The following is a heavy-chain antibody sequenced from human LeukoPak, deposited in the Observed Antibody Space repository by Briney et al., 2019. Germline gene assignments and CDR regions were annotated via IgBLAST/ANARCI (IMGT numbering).Heavy chain of an antibody. CDR2: IIPIFGTT. Sequence: SVKVSCKASGGSFSSDAMTWVRQAPGQGLEWMGEIIPIFGTTNYAHKFQGRVTITADESTSTCYMKLSSLRSDDTAIYYCARVYSSVWYHAFDIWGQGTLVTVSS. V-gene: IGHV1-69*01. D-gene: IGHD6-13*01. CDR1: GGSFSSDA. CDR3: ARVYSSVWYHAFDI. J-gene: IGHJ3*02.